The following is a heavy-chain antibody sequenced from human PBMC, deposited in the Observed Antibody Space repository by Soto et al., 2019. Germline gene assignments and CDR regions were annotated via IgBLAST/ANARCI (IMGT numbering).Heavy chain of an antibody. CDR2: VYPGDSDT. CDR1: GYRFSTYW. D-gene: IGHD5-12*01. J-gene: IGHJ4*02. V-gene: IGHV5-51*01. Sequence: GESLKISCKGSGYRFSTYWIGWVRQMPGKGLEWMGIVYPGDSDTTYSPSFQGQVTISVDKSINTAYLQWSSLEASDTAMYYCARHDGRNGYNFDYWGQGTLVTVSS. CDR3: ARHDGRNGYNFDY.